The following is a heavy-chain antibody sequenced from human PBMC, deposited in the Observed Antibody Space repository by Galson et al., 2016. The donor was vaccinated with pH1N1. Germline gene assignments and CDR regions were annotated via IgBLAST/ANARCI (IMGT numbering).Heavy chain of an antibody. CDR3: ASRSSGQLHFDY. J-gene: IGHJ4*02. Sequence: SGKVSCKASGYTFITYYIHWVRQAPGQGLEWLGIINPSGVSTTYAQKFQGRVTMTRDTSTSTVYMELSSLRSEDTAVYYCASRSSGQLHFDYWGQGTLVTVSS. V-gene: IGHV1-46*01. CDR1: GYTFITYY. D-gene: IGHD3-22*01. CDR2: INPSGVST.